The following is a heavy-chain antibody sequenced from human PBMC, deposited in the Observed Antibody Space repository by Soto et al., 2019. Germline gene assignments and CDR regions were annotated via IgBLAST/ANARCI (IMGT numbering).Heavy chain of an antibody. CDR2: INAGNGNT. Sequence: ASVKVSCKASGGTFSSYTISWVRQAPGQRLEWMGWINAGNGNTKYSQKFQGRVTITRDTSASTAYMELSSLRSEDTAVYYCASSSWGWDLYYDSSGYPAYWGQGTLVTVSS. CDR1: GGTFSSYT. CDR3: ASSSWGWDLYYDSSGYPAY. V-gene: IGHV1-3*01. J-gene: IGHJ4*02. D-gene: IGHD3-22*01.